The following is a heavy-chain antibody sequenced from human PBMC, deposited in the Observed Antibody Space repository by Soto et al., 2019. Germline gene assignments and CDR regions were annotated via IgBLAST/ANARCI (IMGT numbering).Heavy chain of an antibody. CDR3: SDIGGS. V-gene: IGHV1-8*01. CDR2: VNPNSGET. J-gene: IGHJ1*01. D-gene: IGHD2-15*01. CDR1: GHSLNKYD. Sequence: ASVKVSCKASGHSLNKYDINWVRQAPGQGLEWMGWVNPNSGETGFAQKFQGRITMTRNTSINTVYMELRSLRSDDTAVYFCSDIGGSWAPGTLVTVSS.